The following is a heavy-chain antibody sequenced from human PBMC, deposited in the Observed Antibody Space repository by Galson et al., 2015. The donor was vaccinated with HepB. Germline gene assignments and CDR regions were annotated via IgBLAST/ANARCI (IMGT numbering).Heavy chain of an antibody. J-gene: IGHJ3*02. D-gene: IGHD6-19*01. V-gene: IGHV3-23*01. CDR2: ISGSGGNT. CDR3: AKSLQWLAPRRAFDI. CDR1: GFTFSNYA. Sequence: SLRLSCAASGFTFSNYAMSWVRQAPGKGLEWVSAISGSGGNTYYADSVKGRFAISRDNSKNTLYLQMNSLRAEDTAVYYCAKSLQWLAPRRAFDIWGQGTMVTVSS.